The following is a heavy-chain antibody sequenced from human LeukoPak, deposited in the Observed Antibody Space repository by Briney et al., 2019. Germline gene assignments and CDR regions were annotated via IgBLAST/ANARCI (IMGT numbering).Heavy chain of an antibody. CDR3: ARDHEWAFDY. J-gene: IGHJ4*02. D-gene: IGHD2-8*01. CDR1: GGSVSSGSYY. CDR2: IYYSGST. Sequence: SETLSLTCTVSGGSVSSGSYYWSWIRQPPGKGLEWIGYIYYSGSTNYNPPLKSRVTISVDTSKNQFSLKLSSVTAADTAVYYCARDHEWAFDYWGQGTLVTVSS. V-gene: IGHV4-61*01.